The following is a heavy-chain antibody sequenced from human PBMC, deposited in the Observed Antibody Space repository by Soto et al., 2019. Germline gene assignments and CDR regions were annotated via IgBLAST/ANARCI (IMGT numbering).Heavy chain of an antibody. D-gene: IGHD1-26*01. V-gene: IGHV4-59*01. CDR1: GGSMSRFY. CDR3: ARGGRYADY. Sequence: PSETLSLTCPVSGGSMSRFYWSWIRQSPGGGLEWIASIYYTALTNYNPPLKSRAIVSIDTSKNHFSLKLSSMTAADTAVYYCARGGRYADYWGQGTLVTVSS. CDR2: IYYTALT. J-gene: IGHJ4*02.